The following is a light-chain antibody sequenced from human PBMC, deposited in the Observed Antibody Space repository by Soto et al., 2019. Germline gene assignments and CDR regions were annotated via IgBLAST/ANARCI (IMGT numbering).Light chain of an antibody. CDR2: LNSDGSH. J-gene: IGLJ3*02. CDR1: SGHSDYA. V-gene: IGLV4-69*01. CDR3: QTWVTGVWV. Sequence: QSVLTQPPSASASLGASVKLTCILSSGHSDYAIAWHQQQPEKGPRYLMKLNSDGSHAKGDGIPDRFSGSSSGAERYLTISSLQSEDEADYYCQTWVTGVWVLGGGTKVTVL.